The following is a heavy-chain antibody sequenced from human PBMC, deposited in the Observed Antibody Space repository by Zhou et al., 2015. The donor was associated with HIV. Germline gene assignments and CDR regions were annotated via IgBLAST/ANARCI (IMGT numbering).Heavy chain of an antibody. Sequence: QVQLVQSGAEVKKPGASVKVSCKASGYTFTSYYMHWVRQAPGQGLEWMGIINPSGGSTSYAQKFQGRVTMTRDTSTSTVYMELSSLRSEDTAVYYCARGVCGGDCYSAAFDIWGQGTMVTSLQ. CDR1: GYTFTSYY. CDR2: INPSGGST. CDR3: ARGVCGGDCYSAAFDI. J-gene: IGHJ3*02. V-gene: IGHV1-46*01. D-gene: IGHD2-21*02.